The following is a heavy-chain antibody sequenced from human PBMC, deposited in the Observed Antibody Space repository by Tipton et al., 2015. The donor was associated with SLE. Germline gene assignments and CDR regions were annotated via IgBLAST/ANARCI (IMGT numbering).Heavy chain of an antibody. D-gene: IGHD3-22*01. CDR1: SGSIDTTSFY. CDR2: IYYSGNT. CDR3: ARHQSSGPEPYY. V-gene: IGHV4-39*07. J-gene: IGHJ4*02. Sequence: TLSLTCSVSSGSIDTTSFYWGWIRQPPGKGLEWIGTIYYSGNTYYNPSPKSRVTISVDTSKNQFYLKLSSVIAADTAMYYCARHQSSGPEPYYWGQGTLVTVSS.